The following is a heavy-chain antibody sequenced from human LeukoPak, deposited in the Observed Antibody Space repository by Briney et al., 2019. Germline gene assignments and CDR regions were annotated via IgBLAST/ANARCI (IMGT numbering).Heavy chain of an antibody. Sequence: SETLSLTCTVSGGSISSYYWSWIRQPPGKGLEWIGYIYYSGSTNYNPPLKSRVTISVDTSKNQFSLKLSSVTAADTAVYYCASCGGGSCYGWYFDLWGRGTLVTVSS. D-gene: IGHD2-15*01. J-gene: IGHJ2*01. CDR2: IYYSGST. CDR3: ASCGGGSCYGWYFDL. V-gene: IGHV4-59*01. CDR1: GGSISSYY.